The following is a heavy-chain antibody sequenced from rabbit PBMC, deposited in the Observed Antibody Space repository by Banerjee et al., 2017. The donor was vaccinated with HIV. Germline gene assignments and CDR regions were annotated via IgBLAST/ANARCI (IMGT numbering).Heavy chain of an antibody. J-gene: IGHJ4*01. D-gene: IGHD1-1*01. V-gene: IGHV1S47*01. Sequence: QEQLVESGGGLVQPGGSLKLSCKASGFDFSSYGVSWVRQAPGKGLEWIGYIDPVFGSTYYASWVNGRFTISSHNAQNTLYLQLNSLTAADTATYFCVRLAVYASSSGYGNLWGPGTLVTVS. CDR3: VRLAVYASSSGYGNL. CDR1: GFDFSSYG. CDR2: IDPVFGST.